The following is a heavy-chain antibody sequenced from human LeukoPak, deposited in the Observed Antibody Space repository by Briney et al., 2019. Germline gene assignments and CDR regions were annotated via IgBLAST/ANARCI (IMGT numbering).Heavy chain of an antibody. CDR2: IKQDGSEK. V-gene: IGHV3-7*03. J-gene: IGHJ4*02. CDR3: AGGTDFWSGYCFDS. Sequence: GGSLRLSCAASGFTFSSYWMSWVRQAPGKGLEWVANIKQDGSEKYYVDSVKGRFTISSDTSQNKLYPHMNSLRVEDTAVYYCAGGTDFWSGYCFDSWGQGTLVTVSS. D-gene: IGHD3-3*01. CDR1: GFTFSSYW.